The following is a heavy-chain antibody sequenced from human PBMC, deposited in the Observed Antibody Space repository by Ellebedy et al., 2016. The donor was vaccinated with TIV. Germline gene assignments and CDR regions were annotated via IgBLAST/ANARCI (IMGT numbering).Heavy chain of an antibody. J-gene: IGHJ4*01. Sequence: GESLKISCAVSGFTFSSYWMNWVRQAPGKGLEWVANIKPDGSEKYYVDSVKGRFTISRDNAKNSVYLQMNSLRADDTAAYYCARSPATGTVDYWGHGTLVAVSS. V-gene: IGHV3-7*01. CDR2: IKPDGSEK. D-gene: IGHD1-1*01. CDR3: ARSPATGTVDY. CDR1: GFTFSSYW.